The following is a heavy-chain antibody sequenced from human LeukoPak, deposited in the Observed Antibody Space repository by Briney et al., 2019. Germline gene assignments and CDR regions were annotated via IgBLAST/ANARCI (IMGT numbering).Heavy chain of an antibody. D-gene: IGHD3-22*01. CDR2: IYYSGNT. V-gene: IGHV4-59*12. J-gene: IGHJ4*02. Sequence: SETLSLTCTVSGGSISSYYWSWIRQPPGKGLEWIGHIYYSGNTNYNPSLKSRVAISVDTSKNQFSLKLSSVTAADTAVYYCASREYYYDSSGYSTVGNFDYWGQGTLVTVSS. CDR3: ASREYYYDSSGYSTVGNFDY. CDR1: GGSISSYY.